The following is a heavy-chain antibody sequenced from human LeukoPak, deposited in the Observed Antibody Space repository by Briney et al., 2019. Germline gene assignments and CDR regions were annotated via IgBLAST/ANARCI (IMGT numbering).Heavy chain of an antibody. D-gene: IGHD3-22*01. V-gene: IGHV4-39*01. CDR2: IYNSGST. J-gene: IGHJ4*02. Sequence: SETLSLTCTVSGGSISSSSYYWGWLRQPPGKGLEWIGSIYNSGSTYHNPSLKSRVTISIDTSKNQFSLNLRSVTAADSAVYYCARHSSGYYYSPFDYWGQGRLVTVSS. CDR1: GGSISSSSYY. CDR3: ARHSSGYYYSPFDY.